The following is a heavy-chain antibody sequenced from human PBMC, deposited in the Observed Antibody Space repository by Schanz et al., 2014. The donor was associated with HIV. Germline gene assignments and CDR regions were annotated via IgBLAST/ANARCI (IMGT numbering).Heavy chain of an antibody. J-gene: IGHJ4*02. CDR1: GFTFEDYA. V-gene: IGHV3-9*01. CDR3: ANEEVPNDY. Sequence: EAQLVESGGGFVQPGRSLRLSCAATGFTFEDYAMHWVRQVPGKGLEWVSGISWSGKNIHYADSVKGRFTISRDNSKNTLYLQMSSLRVEDTAVYYCANEEVPNDYWGQGTLVTVSS. CDR2: ISWSGKNI.